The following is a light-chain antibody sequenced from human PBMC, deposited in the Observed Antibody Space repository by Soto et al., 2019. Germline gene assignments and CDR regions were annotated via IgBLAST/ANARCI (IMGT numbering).Light chain of an antibody. Sequence: QSALTQPRSVSGSPGQSVTISCTGTSSDVGAYNYVSWYQQHPGTVPRLMIYDVSKRPSGVPDRFSGSKSGNTASLTISGLQAEDEADYYCCSYAGNYYVFGTGTKAPS. CDR3: CSYAGNYYV. V-gene: IGLV2-11*01. CDR1: SSDVGAYNY. CDR2: DVS. J-gene: IGLJ1*01.